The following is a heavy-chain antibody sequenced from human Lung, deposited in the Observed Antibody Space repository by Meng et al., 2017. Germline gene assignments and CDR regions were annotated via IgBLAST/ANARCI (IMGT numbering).Heavy chain of an antibody. D-gene: IGHD3-16*02. CDR1: GGSFSGYY. CDR3: ARGRYVWGSYRYVGVDY. CDR2: INHSRST. V-gene: IGHV4-34*01. J-gene: IGHJ4*02. Sequence: QVQLQQWGAGLLKPLETLSLTCAVYGGSFSGYYWSWIRQPPGKGLEWIGEINHSRSTNYSPSLKSRVTISVDTSKNQFSLKLSSVTAADTAVYYCARGRYVWGSYRYVGVDYWGQGTLVTVSS.